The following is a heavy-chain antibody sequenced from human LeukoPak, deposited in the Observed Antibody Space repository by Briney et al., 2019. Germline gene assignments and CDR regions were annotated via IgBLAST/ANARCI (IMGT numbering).Heavy chain of an antibody. Sequence: ASVKVSCTASGYTFTSYDINWVRQATGQGLEWMGWMNPNSGNTGYAQKFQGRVTITRNTSISTAYMELSSLRSEDTAVYYCARRLGYTAMVTRFDPWGQGTLVTVSS. CDR2: MNPNSGNT. D-gene: IGHD5-18*01. CDR3: ARRLGYTAMVTRFDP. J-gene: IGHJ5*02. V-gene: IGHV1-8*03. CDR1: GYTFTSYD.